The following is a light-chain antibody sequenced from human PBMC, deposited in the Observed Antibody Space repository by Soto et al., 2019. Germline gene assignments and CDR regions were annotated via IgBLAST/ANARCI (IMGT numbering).Light chain of an antibody. Sequence: EIVMTQSPVTLSVSPGERFTLSCRASQSVSSNLAWYQQKPGQAPSLLIYGAFTRATGIPARFSGTGSGTEFTLTISSLQSEDFALYYCQQYNDWPLTFGQGTRWIS. CDR3: QQYNDWPLT. CDR1: QSVSSN. J-gene: IGKJ1*01. CDR2: GAF. V-gene: IGKV3-15*01.